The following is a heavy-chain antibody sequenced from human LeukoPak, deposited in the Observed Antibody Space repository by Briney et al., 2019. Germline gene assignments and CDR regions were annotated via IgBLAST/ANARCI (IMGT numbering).Heavy chain of an antibody. V-gene: IGHV3-33*01. D-gene: IGHD1-1*01. J-gene: IGHJ5*02. CDR3: ARSPTFRGYFDP. CDR2: IGYDGSNK. Sequence: IGYDGSNKYCADSVKGRITISRDNAKNTLYLQMNSLRAEDTAVYYCARSPTFRGYFDPWGQGTLVTVSS.